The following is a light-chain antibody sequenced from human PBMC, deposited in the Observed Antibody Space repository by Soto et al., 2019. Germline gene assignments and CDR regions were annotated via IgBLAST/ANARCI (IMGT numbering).Light chain of an antibody. V-gene: IGKV1-5*03. CDR2: KAS. CDR1: QTISSW. Sequence: DIQMTQSPSTLSGSVGDRVTMTCRASQTISSWFAWYQQKPGKAPKLLIYKASSLESGVPSRFSGSGSGTEFTLTISSLQPDDFATYYCQQYNSYSTFGQGTKVDIK. CDR3: QQYNSYST. J-gene: IGKJ1*01.